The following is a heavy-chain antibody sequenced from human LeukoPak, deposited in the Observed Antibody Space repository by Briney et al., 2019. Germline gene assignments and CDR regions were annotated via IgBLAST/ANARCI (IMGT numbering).Heavy chain of an antibody. CDR2: IWYDGSNK. CDR1: GFTFSSYG. Sequence: GGSLRLSCAASGFTFSSYGMHCVRQAPGKGLEWVAVIWYDGSNKYYADSVKGRFTISRDNSKNTLYLQMNSLRAEDTAVYYCARDREYGDYFDYWGQGTLVTVSS. V-gene: IGHV3-33*01. CDR3: ARDREYGDYFDY. J-gene: IGHJ4*02. D-gene: IGHD4-17*01.